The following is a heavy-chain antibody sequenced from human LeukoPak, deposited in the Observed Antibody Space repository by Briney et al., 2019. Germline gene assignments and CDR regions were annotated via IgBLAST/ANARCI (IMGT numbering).Heavy chain of an antibody. Sequence: SETLSLTCTVSGGSISSSSYYWGWIRQPPGKGLEWIGTIYYSGSTSYNPSLKSRLTISVDTSKNQFSLKLSSVTAADTAVYYCARHALLEWLLWRDWGQGTLVTVSP. CDR3: ARHALLEWLLWRD. D-gene: IGHD3-3*01. CDR2: IYYSGST. J-gene: IGHJ4*02. CDR1: GGSISSSSYY. V-gene: IGHV4-39*01.